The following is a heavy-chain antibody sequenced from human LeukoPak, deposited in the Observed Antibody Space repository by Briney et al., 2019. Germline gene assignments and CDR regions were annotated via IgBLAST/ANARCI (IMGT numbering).Heavy chain of an antibody. V-gene: IGHV4-39*01. CDR3: ARGIYSSGWYKGY. CDR1: GGSSSSSSYY. CDR2: IYYSGST. J-gene: IGHJ4*02. Sequence: PSETLSLTCTVSGGSSSSSSYYWGWIRQPPGKGLEWIGSIYYSGSTYYNPSLKSRVTISVDTSKNQFSLKLSSVTAADTAVYYCARGIYSSGWYKGYWGQGTLVTVSS. D-gene: IGHD6-19*01.